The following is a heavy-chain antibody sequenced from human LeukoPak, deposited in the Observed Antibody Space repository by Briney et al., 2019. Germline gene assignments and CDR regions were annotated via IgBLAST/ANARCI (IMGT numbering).Heavy chain of an antibody. CDR2: IYYSGST. D-gene: IGHD1-1*01. V-gene: IGHV4-59*08. Sequence: PSETLSLTCTVSGGSISSYCWSWIRQPPGKGLEWIGYIYYSGSTNYNPSLKSRVTISVDTSKNQFSLKLSSVTAADTAVYYCAGRPRNWNDRGNAFDIWGQGTMVTVSS. CDR1: GGSISSYC. CDR3: AGRPRNWNDRGNAFDI. J-gene: IGHJ3*02.